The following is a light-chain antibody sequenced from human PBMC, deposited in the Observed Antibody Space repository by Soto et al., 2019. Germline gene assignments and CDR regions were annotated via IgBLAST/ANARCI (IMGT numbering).Light chain of an antibody. CDR2: DAY. Sequence: EVVLTQSPVTLSLSPGERATLSCRASQSFRGLLAWYQQKPGQAPRLLIYDAYNRATGIPPSFSGSGSGTDFNLTISSLEPEDSAVYYCQQRHMWPITFGQGTRLEIK. V-gene: IGKV3-11*01. J-gene: IGKJ5*01. CDR3: QQRHMWPIT. CDR1: QSFRGL.